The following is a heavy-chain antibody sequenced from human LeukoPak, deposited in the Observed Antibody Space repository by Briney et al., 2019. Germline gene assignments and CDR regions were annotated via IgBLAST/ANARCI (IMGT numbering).Heavy chain of an antibody. J-gene: IGHJ4*02. Sequence: SETLSLTCTVSGGSISSSSYYWGWIRQPPGKGLEWIGSIYYSGSTYYNPSLKSRVTISVDTSKNQFSLKLSSVAAADTAVYYCARGIAVAGLTPFDYWGQGTLVTVSS. CDR3: ARGIAVAGLTPFDY. V-gene: IGHV4-39*07. CDR1: GGSISSSSYY. D-gene: IGHD6-19*01. CDR2: IYYSGST.